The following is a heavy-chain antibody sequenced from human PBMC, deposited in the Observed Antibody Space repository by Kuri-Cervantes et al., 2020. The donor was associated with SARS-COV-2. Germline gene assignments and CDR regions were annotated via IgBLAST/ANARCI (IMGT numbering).Heavy chain of an antibody. D-gene: IGHD7-27*01. CDR2: IYYSGTT. V-gene: IGHV4-39*07. J-gene: IGHJ4*02. CDR3: ARVNWGFDY. CDR1: GGSVSSSPYS. Sequence: GSLRLSCTLSGGSVSSSPYSWGWIRQPPGKGLEWIGKIYYSGTTYYNPSLKSRVTISVGTSKNQFSLKLSSVTAADTAVYYCARVNWGFDYWGQGTLVTVSS.